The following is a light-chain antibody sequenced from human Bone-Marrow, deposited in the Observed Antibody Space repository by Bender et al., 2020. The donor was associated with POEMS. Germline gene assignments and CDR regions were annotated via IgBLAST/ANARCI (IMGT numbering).Light chain of an antibody. CDR2: DVS. CDR3: CSYAGTYTPIVV. CDR1: SSDVGSYNF. V-gene: IGLV2-11*01. J-gene: IGLJ2*01. Sequence: QSALTQPASVSGSPGQSITISCTGTSSDVGSYNFVSWYQKHPGKAPKLMIYDVSQRPSGVPDRFSGSKSGNTASLTISGLQAGDEADYFCCSYAGTYTPIVVIGGGTKLTVL.